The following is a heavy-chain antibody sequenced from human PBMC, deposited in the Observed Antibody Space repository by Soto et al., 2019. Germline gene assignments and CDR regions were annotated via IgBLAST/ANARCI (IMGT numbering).Heavy chain of an antibody. V-gene: IGHV1-69*13. J-gene: IGHJ4*02. CDR1: GGTFSSYA. CDR2: IIPIFGTA. Sequence: SVKVSCKASGGTFSSYAISWVRQAPGQGLEWMGGIIPIFGTANYAQKFQGRVTITADESTSTAYMELSSLRSEDTAVYYCATSYYDSSGYYFEFDYWGQGTLVTVSS. CDR3: ATSYYDSSGYYFEFDY. D-gene: IGHD3-22*01.